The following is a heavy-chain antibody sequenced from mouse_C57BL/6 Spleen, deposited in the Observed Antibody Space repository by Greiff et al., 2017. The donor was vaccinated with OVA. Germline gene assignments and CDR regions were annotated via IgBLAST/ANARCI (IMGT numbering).Heavy chain of an antibody. J-gene: IGHJ2*01. CDR1: GFTFSSYA. D-gene: IGHD1-1*01. Sequence: EVQLQQSGAGLVKPGASLKLSCAASGFTFSSYAMSWVRQTPEQRLEWVATISAGGCYTYYTDNVKGRFTISGDNATNTLYLQMRHLTSEDTAVYYGARGGGVLPNYFDYWGQGTTLTVSA. CDR2: ISAGGCYT. V-gene: IGHV5-4*01. CDR3: ARGGGVLPNYFDY.